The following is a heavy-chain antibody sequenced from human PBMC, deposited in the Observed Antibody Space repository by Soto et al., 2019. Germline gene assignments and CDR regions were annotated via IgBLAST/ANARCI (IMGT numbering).Heavy chain of an antibody. CDR1: GYNFRHYY. Sequence: GESLKISCQASGYNFRHYYIALVRQKPGRGLEWVGLIYHGDSDVRYSPSVHGHVTISVDRSTDTAYLQWNSLMAADSGTFYCSKQRNVTTAVGQMSFDAWGQGTLVTVSS. CDR2: IYHGDSDV. V-gene: IGHV5-51*01. CDR3: SKQRNVTTAVGQMSFDA. J-gene: IGHJ4*02. D-gene: IGHD3-3*01.